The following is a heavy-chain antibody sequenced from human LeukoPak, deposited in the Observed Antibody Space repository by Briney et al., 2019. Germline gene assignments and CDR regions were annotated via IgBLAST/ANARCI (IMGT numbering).Heavy chain of an antibody. Sequence: ASVKVSCKASGYIFTSYDIHWVRPAAGQGLEWMGWMNPNSGHTGYAQEFQGRATIIKNTSISAVHMELSSLRSEDTAVYFCARGIGASGGYSALDIWGQGTMVTVS. D-gene: IGHD3-10*01. CDR2: MNPNSGHT. CDR3: ARGIGASGGYSALDI. J-gene: IGHJ3*02. V-gene: IGHV1-8*01. CDR1: GYIFTSYD.